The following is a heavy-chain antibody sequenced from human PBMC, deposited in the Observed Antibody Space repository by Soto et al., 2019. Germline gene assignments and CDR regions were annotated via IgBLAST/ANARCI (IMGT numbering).Heavy chain of an antibody. CDR2: ISGSGGST. V-gene: IGHV3-23*01. J-gene: IGHJ4*02. CDR3: ASRSSGWYFDY. D-gene: IGHD6-19*01. CDR1: GFTFSSYA. Sequence: EVQLLESGGGLVQPGGSLRLSCAASGFTFSSYAMNWVRQGPGKGLEWVSVISGSGGSTYYADSVKGRFTISRDNSKNTLYLQMNSLRAEDTAVYYCASRSSGWYFDYWGQGTPVTVSS.